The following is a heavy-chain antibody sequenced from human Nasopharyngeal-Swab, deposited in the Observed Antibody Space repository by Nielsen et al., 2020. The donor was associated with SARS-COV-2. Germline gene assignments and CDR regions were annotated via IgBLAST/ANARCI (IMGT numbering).Heavy chain of an antibody. D-gene: IGHD2-2*01. Sequence: WIRQPPGKGLEWIGEINHSGSTNYNPSLKSRVTISVDTSKNQFSLKLSSVTAADTAVYYCARGGWGYCSSTSCYPFDYWGQGTLVTVSS. J-gene: IGHJ4*02. V-gene: IGHV4-34*01. CDR2: INHSGST. CDR3: ARGGWGYCSSTSCYPFDY.